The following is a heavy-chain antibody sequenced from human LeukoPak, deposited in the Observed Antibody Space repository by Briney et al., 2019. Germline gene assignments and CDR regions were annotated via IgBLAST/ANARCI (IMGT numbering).Heavy chain of an antibody. CDR1: GFTFSTYS. J-gene: IGHJ5*02. D-gene: IGHD6-19*01. CDR2: ITSSSSYI. V-gene: IGHV3-21*01. Sequence: GGSLRLSCAASGFTFSTYSMTWVRQAPGKGLEWVSSITSSSSYIYYADSVKGRFTISRDNAKSSLYLQMNSLRAEDTAVYYCASRIAVAGTGGQFDPWGQGTLVTVSS. CDR3: ASRIAVAGTGGQFDP.